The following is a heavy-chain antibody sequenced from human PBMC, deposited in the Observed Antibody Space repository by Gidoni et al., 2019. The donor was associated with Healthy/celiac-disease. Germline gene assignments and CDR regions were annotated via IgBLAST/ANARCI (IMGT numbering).Heavy chain of an antibody. CDR1: AFRFSSFW. Sequence: EVQLVESGGGLVQPGGSLRLSCAASAFRFSSFWMHWVRQAPGQGLVWVSRINSDGSVTKSADSVRGRFTISRDNAKNTLFLQMNTLRAEDTAVYFCARALGDYSDSYGLDVWGQGTTVTVS. CDR3: ARALGDYSDSYGLDV. D-gene: IGHD3-16*01. V-gene: IGHV3-74*03. CDR2: INSDGSVT. J-gene: IGHJ6*02.